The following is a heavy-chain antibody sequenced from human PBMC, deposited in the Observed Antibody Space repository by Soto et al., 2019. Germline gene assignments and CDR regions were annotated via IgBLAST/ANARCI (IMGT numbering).Heavy chain of an antibody. CDR3: ARGGLTEDY. CDR1: GLTLTNYA. J-gene: IGHJ4*02. CDR2: ISSNGGAT. V-gene: IGHV3-23*01. Sequence: GGSMRLSCAASGLTLTNYAMSWVRQAPGRGLAWVSLISSNGGATYYADSVRGRFTISRDNSKNTVFLQMNSLRAEDTAVYFCARGGLTEDYWGQGTLVTVSS.